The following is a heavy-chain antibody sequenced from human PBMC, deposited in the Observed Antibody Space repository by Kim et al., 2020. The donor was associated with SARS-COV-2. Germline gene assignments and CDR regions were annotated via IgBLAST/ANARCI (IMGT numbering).Heavy chain of an antibody. CDR1: GFTFSSYG. D-gene: IGHD5-12*01. V-gene: IGHV3-33*01. CDR3: ARDLRAGRWLQLPYWFDP. CDR2: IWYDGSNK. J-gene: IGHJ5*02. Sequence: GGSLRLSCAASGFTFSSYGMHWVRQAPGKGLEWVAVIWYDGSNKYYADSVKGRFTISRDNSKNTLYLQMNSLRAEDTAVYYCARDLRAGRWLQLPYWFDPWGQGTLVTVSS.